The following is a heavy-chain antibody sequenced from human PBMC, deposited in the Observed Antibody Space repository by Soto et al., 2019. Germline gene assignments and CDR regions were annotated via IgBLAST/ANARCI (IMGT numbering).Heavy chain of an antibody. CDR3: ARDKSFIAATGRGWYFDL. CDR2: INPNSGGT. CDR1: GYTFTGYY. V-gene: IGHV1-2*02. D-gene: IGHD6-13*01. J-gene: IGHJ2*01. Sequence: ASVQVSCKASGYTFTGYYMHWVRQAPGQGLEGMGWINPNSGGTNYAQKFQGRVTMTRDTSISTAYMELSRLRSDDTAGYYCARDKSFIAATGRGWYFDLWGRGTLVTVSS.